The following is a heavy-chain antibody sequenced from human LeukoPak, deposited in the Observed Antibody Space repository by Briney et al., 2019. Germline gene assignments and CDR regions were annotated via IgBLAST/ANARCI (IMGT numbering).Heavy chain of an antibody. CDR3: ARDGKDYYDSSWFDP. V-gene: IGHV4-38-2*02. Sequence: PSETLSLTCTVSGYSISSGYYWGWIRQPPGKGLEWIGSIYHSGSTYYNPSLKSRVTMSLDTSKNQFSLKLSSVTAADTAVYYCARDGKDYYDSSWFDPWGQGTLVTVSS. J-gene: IGHJ5*02. CDR2: IYHSGST. CDR1: GYSISSGYY. D-gene: IGHD3-22*01.